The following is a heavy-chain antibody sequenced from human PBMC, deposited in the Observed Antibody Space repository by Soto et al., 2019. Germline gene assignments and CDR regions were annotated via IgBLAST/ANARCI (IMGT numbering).Heavy chain of an antibody. CDR1: GYTFTSYG. D-gene: IGHD3-9*01. CDR2: ISAYSGNT. CDR3: ARQYDILTGYYLEVGY. Sequence: QVQLVQSGAEVKKPGASVKVSCKASGYTFTSYGISWVRQAPGQGLEWMGWISAYSGNTNYAQNLQGRVTMTTDTSTSTAYMELRSLRSDDTAVYSCARQYDILTGYYLEVGYWGQGTLVTVSS. V-gene: IGHV1-18*01. J-gene: IGHJ4*02.